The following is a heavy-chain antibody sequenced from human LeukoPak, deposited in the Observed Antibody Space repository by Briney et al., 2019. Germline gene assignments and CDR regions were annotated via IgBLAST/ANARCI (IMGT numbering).Heavy chain of an antibody. D-gene: IGHD3-3*01. CDR3: ARDILEVYGMDV. J-gene: IGHJ6*02. CDR2: IIPIFGTA. Sequence: SVKVSCKASGGTFSSYAISWVRQAPGQGLEWMGGIIPIFGTANYAQKFQGRVTITADESTSTAYMELSSLRSEDTAVYYCARDILEVYGMDVWGQGTTVTVSS. V-gene: IGHV1-69*13. CDR1: GGTFSSYA.